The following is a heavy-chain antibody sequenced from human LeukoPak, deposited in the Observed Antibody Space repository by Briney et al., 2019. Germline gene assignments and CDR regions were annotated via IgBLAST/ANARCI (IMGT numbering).Heavy chain of an antibody. D-gene: IGHD3-22*01. Sequence: SETLSLTCAVYGGSFSGYYWSWIRQPPGKGLEWIGEINHSGSTNYNPSLKSRVTISVDTSKNQFSLKLSSVTAADTAVYHCARQWGYYYDSSGYYPLDYWGQGTLVTVSS. V-gene: IGHV4-34*01. CDR1: GGSFSGYY. CDR2: INHSGST. J-gene: IGHJ4*02. CDR3: ARQWGYYYDSSGYYPLDY.